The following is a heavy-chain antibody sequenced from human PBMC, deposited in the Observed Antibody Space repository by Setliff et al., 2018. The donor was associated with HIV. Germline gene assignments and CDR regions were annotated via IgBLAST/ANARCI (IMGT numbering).Heavy chain of an antibody. Sequence: GGSLRLSCAASGFTFSSYWMSWVRQAPGKGLEWVANIKQDGSEKYYVDSVKGRFTISRDNAKNSLYLQMNSLRVEDTAVYYCARDRRDLYYGSGSYYNGGYYFDYWGQGTLVTVSS. J-gene: IGHJ4*02. CDR1: GFTFSSYW. CDR3: ARDRRDLYYGSGSYYNGGYYFDY. V-gene: IGHV3-7*03. D-gene: IGHD3-10*01. CDR2: IKQDGSEK.